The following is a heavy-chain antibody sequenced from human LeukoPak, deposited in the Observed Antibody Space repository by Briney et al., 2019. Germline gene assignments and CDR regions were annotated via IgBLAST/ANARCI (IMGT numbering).Heavy chain of an antibody. CDR3: ARGLNDSWTGENY. CDR1: GGSISSYY. Sequence: SETLSLTCTVSGGSISSYYWSWIRQPPGKGLEWIGYIYYSGSTNYNPSLKSRVTISVDTSKNQFSLKLSSVTAADTAVYYCARGLNDSWTGENYWGQGTLVTVSS. CDR2: IYYSGST. D-gene: IGHD3-3*01. V-gene: IGHV4-59*12. J-gene: IGHJ4*02.